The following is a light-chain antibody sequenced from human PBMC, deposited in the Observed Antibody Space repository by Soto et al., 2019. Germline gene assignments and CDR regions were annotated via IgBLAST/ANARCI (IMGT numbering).Light chain of an antibody. Sequence: QSALTQPRSASGSPGQSITISCTGTSSDVGGYNYVSWYQQHPAKAPKLMIYGVSNRPSGVSNRFSGSKSGNTASLTISGLQADDEADYYCSSHTISSALQVFGTGTKLTVL. J-gene: IGLJ1*01. CDR2: GVS. CDR3: SSHTISSALQV. V-gene: IGLV2-14*01. CDR1: SSDVGGYNY.